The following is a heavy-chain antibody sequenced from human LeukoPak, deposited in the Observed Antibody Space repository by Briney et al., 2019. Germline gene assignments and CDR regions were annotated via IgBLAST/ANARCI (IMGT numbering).Heavy chain of an antibody. CDR1: GYTFSSYG. CDR3: ARDPLPTYYYDSSGYHGAPDV. V-gene: IGHV1-18*01. Sequence: GASVKVSCKASGYTFSSYGISWVRQAPGQGLEWMGWISAYKGNTNYAQNFQGRVTMTTDTSTSTAYMELRSLRSDDTAVYYCARDPLPTYYYDSSGYHGAPDVWGQGTTVTVSS. CDR2: ISAYKGNT. D-gene: IGHD3-22*01. J-gene: IGHJ6*02.